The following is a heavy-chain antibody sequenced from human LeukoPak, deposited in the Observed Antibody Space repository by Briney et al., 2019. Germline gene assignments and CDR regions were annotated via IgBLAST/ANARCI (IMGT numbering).Heavy chain of an antibody. CDR3: ARDLSPYSSSWNFDY. Sequence: AASVKVSCKASGGTFSSYAISWVRQAPGQGLEWMGGIIPIFGTANYAQKFQGRVTITADESTSTAYMELSSLRSEDTAVYYCARDLSPYSSSWNFDYWGQGTLVTVSS. CDR2: IIPIFGTA. J-gene: IGHJ4*02. D-gene: IGHD6-13*01. V-gene: IGHV1-69*13. CDR1: GGTFSSYA.